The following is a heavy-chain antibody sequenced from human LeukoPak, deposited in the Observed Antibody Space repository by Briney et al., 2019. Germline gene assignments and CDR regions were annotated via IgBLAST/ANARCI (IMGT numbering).Heavy chain of an antibody. D-gene: IGHD3-9*01. CDR2: ISSSSSYI. CDR3: ARGGDILTGLSDY. J-gene: IGHJ4*02. CDR1: GFTFSSYS. V-gene: IGHV3-21*01. Sequence: GGSLRLCCAASGFTFSSYSMNWVRQAPGKGLEWVSSISSSSSYIYYADSVKGRFTISRDNAKNSLYLQMNSLRAEDTAVYYCARGGDILTGLSDYWGQGTLVTVSS.